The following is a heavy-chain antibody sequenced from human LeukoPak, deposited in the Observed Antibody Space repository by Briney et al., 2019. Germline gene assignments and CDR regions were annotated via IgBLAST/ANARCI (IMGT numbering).Heavy chain of an antibody. D-gene: IGHD6-13*01. V-gene: IGHV3-23*01. Sequence: GGSLRLSCAASGFTFSRSAMTWVRQTPGKGLDWVSSISSSGNTYYADSVKGRFTISRDNSKDMLYLQMNSLRAEDTAVYYCVKGRISEDGLDFWGQGTLVTVSS. CDR1: GFTFSRSA. CDR3: VKGRISEDGLDF. CDR2: ISSSGNT. J-gene: IGHJ4*02.